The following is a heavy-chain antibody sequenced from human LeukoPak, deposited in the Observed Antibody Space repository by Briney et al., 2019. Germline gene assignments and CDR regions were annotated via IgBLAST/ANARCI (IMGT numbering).Heavy chain of an antibody. Sequence: GESLKVSCKGSGYTFTSYWIGWVRQMPGKGLEYMGIIHPGDSDTRYSPSFQGQVTISVDRSSTTAYLQWSRLRASDTAMYYCATHPGGLQSGFDNWGQGTLVTVSS. CDR3: ATHPGGLQSGFDN. CDR1: GYTFTSYW. J-gene: IGHJ4*02. CDR2: IHPGDSDT. D-gene: IGHD5-24*01. V-gene: IGHV5-51*01.